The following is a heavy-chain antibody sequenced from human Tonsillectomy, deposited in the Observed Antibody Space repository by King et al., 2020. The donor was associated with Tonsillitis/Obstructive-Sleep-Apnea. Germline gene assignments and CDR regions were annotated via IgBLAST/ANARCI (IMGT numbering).Heavy chain of an antibody. J-gene: IGHJ3*02. V-gene: IGHV3-33*01. Sequence: QLVQYGGGVVQPGRSLRLSCAASGFTFSTYGMHWVRQAPGKGLEWVAVIWYDGSNKDYADSVKGRFTISRDNSKNTLYLQMNSLRAEDTAVYYCARDLNVVVPAASDAFDIWGQGTMVTVSS. D-gene: IGHD2-2*01. CDR1: GFTFSTYG. CDR2: IWYDGSNK. CDR3: ARDLNVVVPAASDAFDI.